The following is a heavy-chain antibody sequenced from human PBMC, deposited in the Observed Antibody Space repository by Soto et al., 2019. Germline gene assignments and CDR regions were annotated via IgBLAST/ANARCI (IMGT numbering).Heavy chain of an antibody. CDR1: GFTFSSYT. J-gene: IGHJ4*02. Sequence: GGSLRLSCAASGFTFSSYTMHWVRQAPGKGLEWASSITSTSTYIYYTDSLKGRFTISRDNANNSLFLQMNNLGPGDTAVYYCARDGARDRGDKGFDYWGRGTVVNVSS. D-gene: IGHD6-6*01. CDR2: ITSTSTYI. CDR3: ARDGARDRGDKGFDY. V-gene: IGHV3-21*01.